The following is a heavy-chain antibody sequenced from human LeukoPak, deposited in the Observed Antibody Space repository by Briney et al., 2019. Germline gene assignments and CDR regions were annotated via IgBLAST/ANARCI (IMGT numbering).Heavy chain of an antibody. CDR3: ARCAFWSGYADWFDP. J-gene: IGHJ5*02. V-gene: IGHV4-4*07. Sequence: SETLSLTCTVSGGSISSYYWSWIRQPAGKGLEWIGRIYTSGSTNYNPSLRSRVTMSVDTFKNQFSLKLSSVTAADTAVYYCARCAFWSGYADWFDPWGQGTLVTVSS. CDR2: IYTSGST. D-gene: IGHD3-3*01. CDR1: GGSISSYY.